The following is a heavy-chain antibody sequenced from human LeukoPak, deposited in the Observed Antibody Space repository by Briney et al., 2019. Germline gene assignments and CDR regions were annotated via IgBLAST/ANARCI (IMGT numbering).Heavy chain of an antibody. CDR1: GYTFTSYG. CDR2: ISAYNGNT. Sequence: GASVKVSCKASGYTFTSYGISWVRQAPGQGLEWMGWISAYNGNTNYAQKLQGRVTMTTDTSTSTAYMELRSLRSDDTAVYYCARVVGPYDSSGYYTVRLYYFDYWGQGTLVTVSS. J-gene: IGHJ4*02. CDR3: ARVVGPYDSSGYYTVRLYYFDY. D-gene: IGHD3-22*01. V-gene: IGHV1-18*01.